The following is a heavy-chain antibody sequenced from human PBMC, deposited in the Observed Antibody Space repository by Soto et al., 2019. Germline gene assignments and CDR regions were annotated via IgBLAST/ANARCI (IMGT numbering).Heavy chain of an antibody. CDR2: ISSSSSYI. Sequence: EVQLEESGGGLVKPGGSLRLSCAASGFTFSSYSMNWVRQAPGKGLEWVSSISSSSSYIYYADSVKGRFTISRDNAKNSLYLQRNSLRAEDTAVYYCARDVYSSSRYFDYWGQGTLVTVSS. D-gene: IGHD6-6*01. CDR1: GFTFSSYS. CDR3: ARDVYSSSRYFDY. V-gene: IGHV3-21*01. J-gene: IGHJ4*02.